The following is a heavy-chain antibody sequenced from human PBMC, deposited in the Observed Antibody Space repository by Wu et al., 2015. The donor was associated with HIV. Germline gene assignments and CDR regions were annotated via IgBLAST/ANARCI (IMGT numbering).Heavy chain of an antibody. V-gene: IGHV1-18*01. Sequence: QVQLVQSGNEMKEPGASVKVSCKAFGYTFKNYGINWVRQAPGQGLEWMGWIDNYKGKTKYLQKFRARVTMTTDTSARTAYMELRSLRSEDTAVYFCARDQARYFDSGYDSPYYYGLDVWGQGP. J-gene: IGHJ6*02. D-gene: IGHD3-9*01. CDR1: GYTFKNYG. CDR2: IDNYKGKT. CDR3: ARDQARYFDSGYDSPYYYGLDV.